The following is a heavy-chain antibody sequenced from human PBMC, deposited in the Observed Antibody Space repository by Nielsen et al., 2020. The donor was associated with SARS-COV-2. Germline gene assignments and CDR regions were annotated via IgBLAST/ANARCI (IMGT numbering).Heavy chain of an antibody. D-gene: IGHD1-26*01. CDR1: GFTFSTYG. CDR3: AGGLLFAHDY. J-gene: IGHJ4*02. Sequence: GGSLRLSCAASGFTFSTYGMHWVRQAPGKGLEWVAVISYDGSNEYYVDSVKGRFTISRDNSKNTLYLQMNSLRAEDTAVYYCAGGLLFAHDYWGQGTLVTVSS. CDR2: ISYDGSNE. V-gene: IGHV3-30*03.